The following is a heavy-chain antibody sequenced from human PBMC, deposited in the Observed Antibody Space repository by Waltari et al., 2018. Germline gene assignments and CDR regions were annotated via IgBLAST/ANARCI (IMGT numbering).Heavy chain of an antibody. CDR3: AEGIAVAGTYAFDI. Sequence: QVQLQESGPGLVKPSETLSLTCSVSGGSISTSYWSWIRRPAGKGLEWIGRIYTSGITNYNPSLKSRVTMSLDKSKNQFSLKLSSVTAADTAVYYCAEGIAVAGTYAFDIWGQGTMVAVSS. J-gene: IGHJ3*02. D-gene: IGHD6-19*01. CDR2: IYTSGIT. V-gene: IGHV4-4*07. CDR1: GGSISTSY.